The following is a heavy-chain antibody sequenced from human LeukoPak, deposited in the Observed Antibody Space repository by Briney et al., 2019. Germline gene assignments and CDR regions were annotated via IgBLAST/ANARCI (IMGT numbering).Heavy chain of an antibody. V-gene: IGHV3-23*01. CDR3: AKGDSNILTGYYNSFDS. D-gene: IGHD3-9*01. Sequence: GGSLRLSCVASGFTFSTFAMSWIRQAPGKGLEWVSTISDTAISTYYTDSVKGRFTISRDNSRNTLYLQMNSLRAEDTALFYCAKGDSNILTGYYNSFDSWGQGILVTVSS. CDR1: GFTFSTFA. CDR2: ISDTAIST. J-gene: IGHJ4*02.